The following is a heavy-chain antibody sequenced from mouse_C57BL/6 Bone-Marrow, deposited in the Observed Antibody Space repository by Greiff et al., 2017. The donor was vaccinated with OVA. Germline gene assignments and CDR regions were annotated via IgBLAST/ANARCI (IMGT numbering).Heavy chain of an antibody. CDR3: ARIYYYGSSPYWYFDV. CDR1: GYTFTSYG. J-gene: IGHJ1*03. D-gene: IGHD1-1*01. CDR2: IYPRSGNT. V-gene: IGHV1-81*01. Sequence: ESGAELARPGASVKLSCKASGYTFTSYGISWVKQRTGQGLEWIGEIYPRSGNTYYNEKFKGKATLTADKSSSTAYMELRSLTSEDSAVYFCARIYYYGSSPYWYFDVWGTGTTVTVSS.